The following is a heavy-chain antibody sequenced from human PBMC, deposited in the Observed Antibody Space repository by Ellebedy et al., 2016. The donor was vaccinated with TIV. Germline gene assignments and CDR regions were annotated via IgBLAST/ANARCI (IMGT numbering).Heavy chain of an antibody. D-gene: IGHD3-22*01. J-gene: IGHJ4*02. CDR2: IWYDGSRQ. CDR3: ARDDRQGPHHYDSSGSMKF. Sequence: GESLKISXAASGFTFTTCGLHWVRQAPGKGLEWVALIWYDGSRQYYADSVRGRFTISRDNSKNTFYLQMNSLRVEDTAVYYCARDDRQGPHHYDSSGSMKFWGQGNLVTVS. CDR1: GFTFTTCG. V-gene: IGHV3-33*08.